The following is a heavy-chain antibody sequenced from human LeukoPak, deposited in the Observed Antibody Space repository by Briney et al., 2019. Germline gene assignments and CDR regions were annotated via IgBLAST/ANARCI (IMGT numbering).Heavy chain of an antibody. Sequence: SGPTLVNPTQTLTLTCTFSGFLLSTSGVGVGWIRQPPGKALEWLALIYWNDDKLYSPSLKSRLTITKDTSKNQVALTMTTMDPVDTATYYCAHSSPIAARPYYFDYWGQGTLVTVSS. V-gene: IGHV2-5*01. J-gene: IGHJ4*02. CDR3: AHSSPIAARPYYFDY. CDR2: IYWNDDK. D-gene: IGHD6-6*01. CDR1: GFLLSTSGVG.